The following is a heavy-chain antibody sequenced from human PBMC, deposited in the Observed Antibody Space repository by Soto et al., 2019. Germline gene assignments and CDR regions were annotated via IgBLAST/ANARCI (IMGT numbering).Heavy chain of an antibody. CDR3: ARGGGNFDQ. V-gene: IGHV3-7*04. CDR1: GFSLSDYW. J-gene: IGHJ4*02. Sequence: EVQLVESGGGLVQPGGSLRLTCAASGFSLSDYWMSWVRQAAGKGLEWVANVKQDGSDKYYVDSVKGRFTISRDNAKNSLYLEMNSLKAEDTAVYYWARGGGNFDQWGQGTLVTVSS. CDR2: VKQDGSDK. D-gene: IGHD3-16*01.